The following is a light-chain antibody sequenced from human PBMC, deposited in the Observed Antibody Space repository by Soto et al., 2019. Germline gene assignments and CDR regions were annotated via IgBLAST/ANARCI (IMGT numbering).Light chain of an antibody. V-gene: IGLV2-14*01. CDR3: FSYTTINTHYV. Sequence: QSALTQPASVSGSTGQSITISCTGSNSDVGAFNYVSWYQQHPGKAHKLISFEVSYRPSGVSNRFSGAKSGTTASLTISGLQSDDEADYYCFSYTTINTHYVFGTGTKLTVL. J-gene: IGLJ1*01. CDR1: NSDVGAFNY. CDR2: EVS.